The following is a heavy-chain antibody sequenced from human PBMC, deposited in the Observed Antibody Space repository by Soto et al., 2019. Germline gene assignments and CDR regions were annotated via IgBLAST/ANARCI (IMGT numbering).Heavy chain of an antibody. CDR3: ARGGSDCGYVWRTGDCNYGLDV. D-gene: IGHD5-12*01. CDR1: GVYLGKHD. CDR2: IYYSGST. V-gene: IGHV4-59*11. J-gene: IGHJ6*02. Sequence: SGIQALRCPVSGVYLGKHDGSWIRPKPGEGLEWIGYIYYSGSTNYNPSLKSRVTISVDTSKNQFSLKLSSVTAADTAVYYCARGGSDCGYVWRTGDCNYGLDVWGQGTKVIVS.